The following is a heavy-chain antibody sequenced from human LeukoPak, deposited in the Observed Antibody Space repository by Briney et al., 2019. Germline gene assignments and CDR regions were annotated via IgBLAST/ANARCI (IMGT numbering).Heavy chain of an antibody. J-gene: IGHJ4*02. CDR1: GFTVSSNY. CDR3: ARSPSYYYYDSSGYLSYFDS. Sequence: GGSLRLSCAASGFTVSSNYMSWVRQAPGKGLEWVSVIYSGGSTYYADSVKGRFTISRDNSKNTLYLQMNSLRAEDTAVYYCARSPSYYYYDSSGYLSYFDSWGQGTLVTVSS. D-gene: IGHD3-22*01. CDR2: IYSGGST. V-gene: IGHV3-66*02.